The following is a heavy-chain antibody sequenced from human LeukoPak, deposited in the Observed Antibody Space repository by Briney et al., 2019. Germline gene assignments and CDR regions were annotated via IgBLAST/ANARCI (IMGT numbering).Heavy chain of an antibody. J-gene: IGHJ4*02. Sequence: SGGSLRLSCGASGFTFSSFAMSWVRQAPGKGLEWVSGVGAGGSTYYADSVKGRFTISRDNSKNTLYLQMNSLRAEDTAIYYCAKKYSNTWSSFDYWGQGTPVTVSS. V-gene: IGHV3-23*01. CDR2: VGAGGST. CDR1: GFTFSSFA. CDR3: AKKYSNTWSSFDY. D-gene: IGHD6-13*01.